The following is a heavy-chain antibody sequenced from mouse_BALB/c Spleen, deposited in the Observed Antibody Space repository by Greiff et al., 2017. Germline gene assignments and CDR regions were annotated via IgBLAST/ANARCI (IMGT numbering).Heavy chain of an antibody. D-gene: IGHD3-2*01. CDR1: GYTFSSYW. CDR3: ARWKTARATPYAMDY. Sequence: QVQLQQPGAELMKPGASVKISCKATGYTFSSYWIEWVKQRPGHGLEWIGEILPGSGSTNYNEKFKGKATFTADTSSNTAYMQLSSLTSEDSAVYDGARWKTARATPYAMDYWGQGTSVTVSS. CDR2: ILPGSGST. J-gene: IGHJ4*01. V-gene: IGHV1-9*01.